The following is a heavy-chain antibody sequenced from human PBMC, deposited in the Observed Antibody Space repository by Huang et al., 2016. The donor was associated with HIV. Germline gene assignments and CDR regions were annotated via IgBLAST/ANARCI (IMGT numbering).Heavy chain of an antibody. CDR2: NKHSGST. CDR3: ARERMMSWLDDHDAFDI. Sequence: QVQLQQWGAGLLKPSETLSLTCAVYGGSFSGYYWSWIRQSPGKGREWIGENKHSGSTNYNPALKSRLTISVDTSKNQFSLKLSSVTAADTAVYYCARERMMSWLDDHDAFDIWGQGTMVTVSS. CDR1: GGSFSGYY. V-gene: IGHV4-34*01. J-gene: IGHJ3*02. D-gene: IGHD1-1*01.